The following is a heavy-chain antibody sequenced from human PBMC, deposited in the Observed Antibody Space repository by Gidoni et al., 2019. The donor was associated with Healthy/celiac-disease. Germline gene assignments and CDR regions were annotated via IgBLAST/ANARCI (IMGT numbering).Heavy chain of an antibody. V-gene: IGHV4-34*01. CDR1: GGSFSGYY. CDR2: INHSGST. J-gene: IGHJ4*02. D-gene: IGHD4-17*01. CDR3: ARVRLRGYFDY. Sequence: QVQLQQWGAGLLKPSETLSLTCAVYGGSFSGYYWSWIRQPPGKGLEWIGEINHSGSTNYNPSLKSRVTISVDTSKNQFSLKLSSVTAADTAVYYCARVRLRGYFDYWGQGTLVTVSS.